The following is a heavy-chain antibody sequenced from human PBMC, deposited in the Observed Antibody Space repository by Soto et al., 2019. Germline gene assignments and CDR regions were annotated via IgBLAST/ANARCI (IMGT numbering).Heavy chain of an antibody. CDR3: AKEAPRRKYDFWSGYPGRSYYYYGMDV. Sequence: SENLSLTCTVSGGSITGYYWSWIRQPPGRGLAWIGYIYYAGNTLYTPSLKSRVTISVDTSKNQFSLKLSSVTAEDTAVYYCAKEAPRRKYDFWSGYPGRSYYYYGMDVWGQGTTVTVSS. V-gene: IGHV4-59*01. J-gene: IGHJ6*02. D-gene: IGHD3-3*01. CDR1: GGSITGYY. CDR2: IYYAGNT.